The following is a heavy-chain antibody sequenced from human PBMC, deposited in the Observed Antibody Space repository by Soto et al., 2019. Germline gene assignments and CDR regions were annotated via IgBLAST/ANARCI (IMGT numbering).Heavy chain of an antibody. CDR1: GASISGFY. D-gene: IGHD1-1*01. V-gene: IGHV4-4*07. CDR2: IYATGTT. CDR3: VWYGTKTFRDWLDS. J-gene: IGHJ5*01. Sequence: SETLSLTCTVSGASISGFYWSWIRKSAGKGLEWIGRIYATGTTDCNPSLKSRVMMSVDTSKKQFSLKLRSVTAADTAVYYCVWYGTKTFRDWLDSRGQG.